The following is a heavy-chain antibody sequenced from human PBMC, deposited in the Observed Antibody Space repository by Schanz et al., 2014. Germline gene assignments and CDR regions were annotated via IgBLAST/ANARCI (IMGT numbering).Heavy chain of an antibody. D-gene: IGHD2-2*02. Sequence: VQLVESGGGLVQPGGSLRLSCTGSRFTISRNPIHWVRQAPGKGLEWVAVMWNDGIKTHYADSGKGRFTISRDNSKNTVYLQMNSLRAEDTAVYYCAGGEYQLLYGNWGQGTLVTVSS. CDR3: AGGEYQLLYGN. CDR1: RFTISRNP. V-gene: IGHV3-30*04. CDR2: MWNDGIKT. J-gene: IGHJ4*02.